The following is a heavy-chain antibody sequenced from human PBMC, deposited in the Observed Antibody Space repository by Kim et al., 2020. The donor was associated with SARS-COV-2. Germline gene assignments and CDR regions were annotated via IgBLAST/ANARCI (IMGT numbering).Heavy chain of an antibody. CDR3: AKVPATGVRKWGAEYSSSWYYDY. V-gene: IGHV3-23*01. CDR2: ISGSGGST. Sequence: GGSLRLSCAASGFTFSSYAMSWVRQAPGKGLEWVSAISGSGGSTYYADSVKGRFTISRDNSKNTLYLQMNSLRAEDTAVYYCAKVPATGVRKWGAEYSSSWYYDYWGQGTLVTVSS. D-gene: IGHD6-13*01. CDR1: GFTFSSYA. J-gene: IGHJ4*02.